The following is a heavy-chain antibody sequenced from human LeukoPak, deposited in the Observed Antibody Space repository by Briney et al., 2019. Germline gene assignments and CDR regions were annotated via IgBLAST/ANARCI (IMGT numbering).Heavy chain of an antibody. CDR3: VRIDMGAASRDAFDI. D-gene: IGHD1-26*01. J-gene: IGHJ3*02. CDR2: GRDKARSYST. V-gene: IGHV3-72*01. Sequence: GGSLRLSCAASGFILSDHYIDWVRQAPGKGLEWVGRGRDKARSYSTDYAASVKGRFTISRDDSKSSVYLQMNSLKTEDTAMYYCVRIDMGAASRDAFDIWGQGTMVTVSS. CDR1: GFILSDHY.